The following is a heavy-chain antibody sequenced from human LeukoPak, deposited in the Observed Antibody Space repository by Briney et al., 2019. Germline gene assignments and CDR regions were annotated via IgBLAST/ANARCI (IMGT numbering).Heavy chain of an antibody. CDR3: ARVFYDFWSGYEYDAFDI. CDR2: ISACNGNT. V-gene: IGHV1-18*01. D-gene: IGHD3-3*01. J-gene: IGHJ3*02. CDR1: GYTFTSYG. Sequence: ASVKVSCKASGYTFTSYGISWVRQAPGQGLEWMGWISACNGNTNYAQKLQGRVTMTTDTSTSTAYMELRSPRSDDTAVYYCARVFYDFWSGYEYDAFDIWGQGTMVTASS.